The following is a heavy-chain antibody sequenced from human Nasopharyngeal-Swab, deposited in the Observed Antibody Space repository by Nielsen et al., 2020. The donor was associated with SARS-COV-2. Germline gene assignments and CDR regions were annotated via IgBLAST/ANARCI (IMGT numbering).Heavy chain of an antibody. D-gene: IGHD3-10*01. V-gene: IGHV3-33*01. CDR3: ARDSGAYGSGEIDY. CDR2: IWYDGSNK. Sequence: WIRQPPGKGLEWVAVIWYDGSNKYYADSVKGRFTISRDNSKNTLYLQMNSPRAEDTAVYYCARDSGAYGSGEIDYWGQGTLVTVSS. J-gene: IGHJ4*02.